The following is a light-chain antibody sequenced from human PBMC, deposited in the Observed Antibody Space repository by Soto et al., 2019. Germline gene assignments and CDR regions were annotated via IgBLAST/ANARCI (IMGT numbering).Light chain of an antibody. V-gene: IGLV2-11*01. CDR3: CSYAGSYGV. CDR1: SSDVGGYNY. Sequence: QSALTQPRSVSGSPGQSVTISCTGTSSDVGGYNYVSWYQQHPGKAPKLMIYDVSKRPSGVPDRFSGSKSGNTASLTISGLQAEDEADYYCCSYAGSYGVLGTGTKVTVL. J-gene: IGLJ1*01. CDR2: DVS.